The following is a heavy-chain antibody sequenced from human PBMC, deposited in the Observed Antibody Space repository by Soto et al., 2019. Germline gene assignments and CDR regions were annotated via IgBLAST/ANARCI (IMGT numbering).Heavy chain of an antibody. Sequence: GGSLRLSCAASVLPFSDYDMKWVRQAPGKGLEWVSSIASGSSYIYYADSVRGRFTISRDNAKSSLYLQMNSLRAEDTAVYYCARDPSSGWYGSFDYWGQGTLVTVSS. D-gene: IGHD6-19*01. CDR2: IASGSSYI. CDR1: VLPFSDYD. CDR3: ARDPSSGWYGSFDY. J-gene: IGHJ4*02. V-gene: IGHV3-21*01.